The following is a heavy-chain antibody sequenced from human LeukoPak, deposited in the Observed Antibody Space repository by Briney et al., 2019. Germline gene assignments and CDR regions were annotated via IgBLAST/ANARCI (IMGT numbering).Heavy chain of an antibody. D-gene: IGHD2-21*01. Sequence: GGSLRLSCAASGFTFSSYTMSWVRQAPGKGLEWVSVISASGAGTYYADSVKGRFTISRENSKNTLYLQMNSLRADDTAVYYCAEGIFNPYYYMDVWGKGTTVTVSS. V-gene: IGHV3-23*01. J-gene: IGHJ6*03. CDR3: AEGIFNPYYYMDV. CDR1: GFTFSSYT. CDR2: ISASGAGT.